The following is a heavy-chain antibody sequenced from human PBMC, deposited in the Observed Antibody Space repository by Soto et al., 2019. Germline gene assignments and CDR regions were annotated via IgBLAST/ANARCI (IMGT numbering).Heavy chain of an antibody. D-gene: IGHD2-2*01. CDR3: ARDLRGYCSSTSCYNWFDP. CDR2: ISSSSSYI. V-gene: IGHV3-21*01. Sequence: RGSLRLSCAASGFTFSSYSMNWVRQAPGKGLEWVSSISSSSSYIYYADSVKGRFTISRDNAKNSLYLQMNSLRAEDTAVYYCARDLRGYCSSTSCYNWFDPWGQGTLVTVSS. J-gene: IGHJ5*02. CDR1: GFTFSSYS.